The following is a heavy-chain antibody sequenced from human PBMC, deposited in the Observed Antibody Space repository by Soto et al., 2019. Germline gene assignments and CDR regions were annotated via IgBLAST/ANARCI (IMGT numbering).Heavy chain of an antibody. D-gene: IGHD3-10*01. Sequence: PGGSLRLSCAASGFTFSSYAMSWVRQAPGKGLEWVSAISGSGGSTYYADSVKGRFTISRDNSKNTLYLQMNSLRAEDTAVYYCANSELPAPHYGMDVWGQGTTVTVSS. CDR3: ANSELPAPHYGMDV. J-gene: IGHJ6*02. CDR1: GFTFSSYA. V-gene: IGHV3-23*01. CDR2: ISGSGGST.